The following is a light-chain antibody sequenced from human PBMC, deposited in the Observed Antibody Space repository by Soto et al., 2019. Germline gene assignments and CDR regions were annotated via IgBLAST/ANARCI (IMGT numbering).Light chain of an antibody. V-gene: IGKV3-20*01. CDR2: GAS. J-gene: IGKJ1*01. CDR3: HQYGSSPWT. CDR1: QSGFSFY. Sequence: EIVLTQSPGTLSLSPGERATLSCRASQSGFSFYLAWFQQKPGQAPRLLIYGASTRATGIPDRFSGSGSGTDFTLTISRLEPEDFAVYYCHQYGSSPWTLGQVTTVEIK.